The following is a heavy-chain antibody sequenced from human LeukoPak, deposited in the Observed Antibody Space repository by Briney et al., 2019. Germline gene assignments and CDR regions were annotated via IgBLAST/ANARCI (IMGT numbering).Heavy chain of an antibody. CDR1: GGSFSGYY. V-gene: IGHV4-34*01. CDR3: ARIVGATHY. J-gene: IGHJ4*02. Sequence: PSETLSLTCAVYGGSFSGYYWSWIRQPPGKGLEWIGEINHSGSTNYNPSLKSRVTISVDTSKNQFSLKLSSVTAADTAVYYCARIVGATHYWGQGTLVTVSS. D-gene: IGHD1-26*01. CDR2: INHSGST.